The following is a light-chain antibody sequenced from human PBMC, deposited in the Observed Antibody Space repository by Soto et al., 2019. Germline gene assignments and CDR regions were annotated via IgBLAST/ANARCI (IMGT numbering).Light chain of an antibody. Sequence: QSVLTQPPSVSAAPGQKVTISCSGSSSNIGNNYVSWYQQFPGTAPKLLIYDNNKRPSGIPDRFSVSKSGTSATLGITGLQTGDEADYYCGTWDSGLSAGVFGGGTKLTVL. CDR3: GTWDSGLSAGV. V-gene: IGLV1-51*01. CDR1: SSNIGNNY. J-gene: IGLJ2*01. CDR2: DNN.